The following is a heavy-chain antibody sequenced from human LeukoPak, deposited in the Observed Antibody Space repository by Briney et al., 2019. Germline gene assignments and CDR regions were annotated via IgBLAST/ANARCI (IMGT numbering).Heavy chain of an antibody. V-gene: IGHV1-18*01. D-gene: IGHD2-8*01. CDR1: GYTFTRYG. Sequence: ASVKVSCKASGYTFTRYGISWVRQAPGQGLEWMGWISAYNGNTNYAQKLQGRVTMTTDTSTSTAYMELRSLRSDDTAVYYCARDRGPYCTNGVCDFDYWGQGTLVTVSS. CDR3: ARDRGPYCTNGVCDFDY. CDR2: ISAYNGNT. J-gene: IGHJ4*02.